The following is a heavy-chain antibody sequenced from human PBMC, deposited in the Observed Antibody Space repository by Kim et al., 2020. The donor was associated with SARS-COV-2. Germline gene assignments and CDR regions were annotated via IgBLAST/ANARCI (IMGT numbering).Heavy chain of an antibody. D-gene: IGHD6-6*01. CDR3: STEYSSSSAFDY. CDR1: GFSFSTYG. V-gene: IGHV3-33*03. Sequence: GGSLRLSCSASGFSFSTYGMHWVRQAPGKGLEWVAMIWNDGSNKYYGDAVKVRFTISRDNSKNTLYLQMNNLRAEDTAVYYCSTEYSSSSAFDYWGKGTMVTVSS. J-gene: IGHJ4*02. CDR2: IWNDGSNK.